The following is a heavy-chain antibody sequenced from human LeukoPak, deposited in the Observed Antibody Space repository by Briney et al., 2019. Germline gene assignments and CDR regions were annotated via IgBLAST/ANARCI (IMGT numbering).Heavy chain of an antibody. CDR3: ARLSKRLWFFDY. V-gene: IGHV4-4*02. CDR1: GGSIRTTNW. Sequence: PSETLSLTCGVSGGSIRTTNWWSWVRQPPGQGLEWIGEISLSGQTNYNPSLRSRLSISIDTSKNQFSLRLTSVTAADTALYYCARLSKRLWFFDYWGRGTLVTVSS. D-gene: IGHD3-10*01. CDR2: ISLSGQT. J-gene: IGHJ4*02.